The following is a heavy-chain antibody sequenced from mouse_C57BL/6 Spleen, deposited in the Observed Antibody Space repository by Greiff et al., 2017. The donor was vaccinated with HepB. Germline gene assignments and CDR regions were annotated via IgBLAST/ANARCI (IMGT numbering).Heavy chain of an antibody. CDR1: GYAFSSSW. CDR3: AREGTTGDY. V-gene: IGHV1-82*01. CDR2: IYPGDGDT. Sequence: QVQLQQSGPELVKPGASVKISCKASGYAFSSSWMNWVKQRPGKGLEWIGRIYPGDGDTNYNGKFKGKATLTADKSSSTAYMQLSSLTSEDSAVYFCAREGTTGDYWGQGTTLTVSS. J-gene: IGHJ2*01. D-gene: IGHD1-1*01.